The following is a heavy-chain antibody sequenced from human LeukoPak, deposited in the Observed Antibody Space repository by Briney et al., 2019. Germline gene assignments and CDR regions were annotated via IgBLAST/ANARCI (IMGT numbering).Heavy chain of an antibody. J-gene: IGHJ4*02. V-gene: IGHV3-21*01. Sequence: PGGSLRLSCADSGFTFSSYSMNWVRQAPGKGLEWVSSISSSSSYIYYADSVKGRFTISRDNAKNSLYLQMNSLRAEDTAVYYCARSLEAAADTFDYWGQGTLVTVSS. CDR3: ARSLEAAADTFDY. CDR2: ISSSSSYI. D-gene: IGHD6-13*01. CDR1: GFTFSSYS.